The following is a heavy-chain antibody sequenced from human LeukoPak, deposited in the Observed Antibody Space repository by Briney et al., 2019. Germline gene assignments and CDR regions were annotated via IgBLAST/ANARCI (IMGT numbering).Heavy chain of an antibody. CDR1: GFTFSSYA. J-gene: IGHJ4*02. CDR3: SKDGPTPIGYITY. Sequence: GRSLRLSCAASGFTFSSYAMHWVRQAPGKGLEWVAVISYDGSNKYYADSVKGRFTISRDNSKNTLYLQMNSLRAEDTAVYYCSKDGPTPIGYITYWGQGTLVTVFS. D-gene: IGHD5-24*01. CDR2: ISYDGSNK. V-gene: IGHV3-30-3*01.